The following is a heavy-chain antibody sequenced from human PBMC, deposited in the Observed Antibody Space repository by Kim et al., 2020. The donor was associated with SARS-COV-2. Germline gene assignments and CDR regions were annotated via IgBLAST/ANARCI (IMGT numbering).Heavy chain of an antibody. D-gene: IGHD6-13*01. V-gene: IGHV3-64D*06. CDR3: VKSDVGSSWPRMGNFDY. Sequence: GGSLRLSCSASGFTFSSYAMHWVRQAPGKGLEYVSAISSNGGSTYYADSVKGRFTISRDNSKNTLYLQMSSLRAEDTAVYYCVKSDVGSSWPRMGNFDYWGQGTLVTVSS. CDR2: ISSNGGST. J-gene: IGHJ4*02. CDR1: GFTFSSYA.